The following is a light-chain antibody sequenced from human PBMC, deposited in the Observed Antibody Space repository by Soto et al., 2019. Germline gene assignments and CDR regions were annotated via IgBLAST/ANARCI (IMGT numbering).Light chain of an antibody. CDR2: GAT. Sequence: ESVLTQSPGTLSLSPGERATLSCRGSQNIKSNYLAWYRQKPGQAPRLLIYGATNRAAGVPDKVSGSGSGTDFTLTITSLEPEDFAVYYCQQDGTSLRGTFGPGTKVEIK. CDR1: QNIKSNY. CDR3: QQDGTSLRGT. J-gene: IGKJ1*01. V-gene: IGKV3-20*01.